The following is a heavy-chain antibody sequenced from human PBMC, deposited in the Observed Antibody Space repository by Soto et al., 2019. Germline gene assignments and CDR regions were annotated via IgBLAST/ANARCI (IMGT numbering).Heavy chain of an antibody. Sequence: EVHLAESGGGLVQPGGSLRLSCAASGFTFSAYWMNWVRQAPGKGLEWVANINEDGSEYNDVASVKGRFTISRDNAKNSLFLQMNALRVEDTAVYYCARTGDGHHDFLDYWGQGILVSVSS. V-gene: IGHV3-7*01. D-gene: IGHD1-1*01. CDR2: INEDGSEY. CDR1: GFTFSAYW. CDR3: ARTGDGHHDFLDY. J-gene: IGHJ4*02.